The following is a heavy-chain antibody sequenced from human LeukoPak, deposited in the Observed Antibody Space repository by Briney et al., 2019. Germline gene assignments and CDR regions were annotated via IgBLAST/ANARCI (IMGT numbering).Heavy chain of an antibody. CDR1: GGTFSTYA. CDR2: IIPILGIA. Sequence: EASVKVSCKASGGTFSTYAISWVRQAPGQGLEWMGRIIPILGIANYAQKFQGRVTITADKSTSTAYMELSSLRSEDTAVYYCARADAGYFDYWGQGTLVTVSS. V-gene: IGHV1-69*04. J-gene: IGHJ4*02. CDR3: ARADAGYFDY.